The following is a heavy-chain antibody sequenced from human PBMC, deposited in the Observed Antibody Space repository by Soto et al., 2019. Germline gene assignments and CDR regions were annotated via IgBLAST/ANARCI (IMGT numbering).Heavy chain of an antibody. Sequence: QVQLQRWGAGLLKPSETLSLTCAVYGGSFSGYYWSWIRQPPGKGLEWIGEINHSGSTNYNPSLKSRVTISVDTSKNQFSLKLSSVTAADTAVYYCARARRSSSWYYFDYWGQGTLVTVSS. CDR3: ARARRSSSWYYFDY. J-gene: IGHJ4*02. D-gene: IGHD6-13*01. CDR1: GGSFSGYY. CDR2: INHSGST. V-gene: IGHV4-34*01.